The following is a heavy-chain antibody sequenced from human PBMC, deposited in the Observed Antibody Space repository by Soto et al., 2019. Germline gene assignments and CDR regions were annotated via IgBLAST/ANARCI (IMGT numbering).Heavy chain of an antibody. CDR2: ILSDGST. CDR3: VRGRSGRFGCVDY. Sequence: EVQLVESGGGFVQVGGSLTLSCAASGATLRGDTIHWVRQVPGKGLVWVSRILSDGSTYYADSVKGRFTIARDSAENTVYLQMKSLGVDDTVVYQCVRGRSGRFGCVDYWGQGILVNVSS. V-gene: IGHV3-74*01. J-gene: IGHJ4*02. CDR1: GATLRGDT. D-gene: IGHD1-26*01.